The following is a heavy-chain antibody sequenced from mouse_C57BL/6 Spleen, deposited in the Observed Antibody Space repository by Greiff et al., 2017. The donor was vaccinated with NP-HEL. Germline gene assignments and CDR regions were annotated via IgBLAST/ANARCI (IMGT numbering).Heavy chain of an antibody. Sequence: EVKLLESGAELVRPGASVKLSCTASGFNIKDYYMHWVKQRPEQGLEWIGGIDPESGVTEYASKFQGKATITADTSSNTAYLQLSSLTSEATAVYYCPMITFDYWGQGTTLTVSS. J-gene: IGHJ2*01. D-gene: IGHD2-4*01. V-gene: IGHV14-4*01. CDR2: IDPESGVT. CDR1: GFNIKDYY. CDR3: PMITFDY.